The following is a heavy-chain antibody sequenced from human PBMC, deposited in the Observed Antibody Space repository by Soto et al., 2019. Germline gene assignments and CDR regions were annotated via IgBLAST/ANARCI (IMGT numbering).Heavy chain of an antibody. Sequence: VQLVESGGGLVQPGGSLRLSCAASGFTVSSSYMSWVRQAPGKGLEWVSVIYSGGSTYYADSVKGRFTISRDNSKNTLYLQMDSLRAEDTAVYYCARKLYSSSSYPLGYWGQGTLVTVSS. CDR2: IYSGGST. V-gene: IGHV3-66*01. J-gene: IGHJ4*02. D-gene: IGHD6-13*01. CDR3: ARKLYSSSSYPLGY. CDR1: GFTVSSSY.